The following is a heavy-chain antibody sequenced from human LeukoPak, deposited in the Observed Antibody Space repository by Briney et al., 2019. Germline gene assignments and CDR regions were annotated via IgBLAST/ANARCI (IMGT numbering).Heavy chain of an antibody. J-gene: IGHJ4*02. CDR2: ISGSGDST. CDR1: GFTFTTYW. Sequence: GGSLRLSCAASGFTFTTYWMTWVRQAPGKGLEWVSAISGSGDSTYYGDSVKGRFTISRDNSKNTLYLQMNSLRAEDTAVYYCAKTRPLDSSSWSHGDYWGQGTLVTVSS. CDR3: AKTRPLDSSSWSHGDY. V-gene: IGHV3-23*01. D-gene: IGHD6-13*01.